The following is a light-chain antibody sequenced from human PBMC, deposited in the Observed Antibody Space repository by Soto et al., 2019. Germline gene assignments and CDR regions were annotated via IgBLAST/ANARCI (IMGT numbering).Light chain of an antibody. J-gene: IGKJ5*01. CDR1: QGISSW. Sequence: DIQMTQSPSSVSASVGDRVTITCRASQGISSWLAWYQQKPGKAPKLLIYAASSLQSGVPSRSSGSGSGTHFTLTLSSVQPEDFAAYYCLQPNSFPIAFDQGTRVEIK. V-gene: IGKV1-12*01. CDR3: LQPNSFPIA. CDR2: AAS.